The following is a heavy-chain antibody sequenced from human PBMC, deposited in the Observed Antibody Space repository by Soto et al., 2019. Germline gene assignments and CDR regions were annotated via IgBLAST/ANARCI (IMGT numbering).Heavy chain of an antibody. CDR2: INHSGST. V-gene: IGHV4-34*01. CDR3: ARGLDRRGEKDNYYYGMDV. Sequence: SETLSLTCAVYGGSFSGYYWSWIRQPPGKGLEWIGEINHSGSTNYNPSLKSRVTISVDTSKNQFSLKLSSVTAADTAVYYCARGLDRRGEKDNYYYGMDVWGQGTTVTVSS. J-gene: IGHJ6*02. CDR1: GGSFSGYY. D-gene: IGHD3-10*01.